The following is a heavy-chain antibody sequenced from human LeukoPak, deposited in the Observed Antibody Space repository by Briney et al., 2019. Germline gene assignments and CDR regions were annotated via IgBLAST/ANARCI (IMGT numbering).Heavy chain of an antibody. CDR1: GFTFSSSA. Sequence: GRSLRLSCAASGFTFSSSAMHWVRQAPDKGLEWVAVISYDGSNKYYADSVKGRFTISRDNPKNTLYLQMNSLRADDTAVYYCARDRDSSGWYEGFDYWGQGTLVTVSS. V-gene: IGHV3-30-3*01. CDR2: ISYDGSNK. D-gene: IGHD6-19*01. J-gene: IGHJ4*02. CDR3: ARDRDSSGWYEGFDY.